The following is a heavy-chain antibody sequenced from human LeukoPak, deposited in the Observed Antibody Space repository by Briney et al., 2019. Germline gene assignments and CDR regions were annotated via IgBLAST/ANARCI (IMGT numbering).Heavy chain of an antibody. CDR1: GFTFSDYY. J-gene: IGHJ3*02. D-gene: IGHD1-26*01. CDR3: ARGKVGATTRGVWAFDI. V-gene: IGHV3-11*01. CDR2: ISRNSRTT. Sequence: GGSLRLSCAASGFTFSDYYMSWIRQAPGEGLEWLSYISRNSRTTFYAESVKGRFTISRDNAKNSLYLQLNSLRADDTAVYYCARGKVGATTRGVWAFDIWGQGTMVTVSS.